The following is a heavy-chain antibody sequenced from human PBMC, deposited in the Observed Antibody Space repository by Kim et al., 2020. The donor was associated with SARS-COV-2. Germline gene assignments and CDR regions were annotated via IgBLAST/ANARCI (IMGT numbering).Heavy chain of an antibody. CDR3: ARVRTDYHAYDAFEI. D-gene: IGHD4-17*01. Sequence: SETLSLTCAVYGGSLSGYFWSWIRQPPEKGLEWIGEISHTGGTNYISSFKSRVTISLDASKNQFSLKLTSVTAADTAIYYCARVRTDYHAYDAFEIWGQGTMVTVSS. CDR2: ISHTGGT. J-gene: IGHJ3*02. CDR1: GGSLSGYF. V-gene: IGHV4-34*01.